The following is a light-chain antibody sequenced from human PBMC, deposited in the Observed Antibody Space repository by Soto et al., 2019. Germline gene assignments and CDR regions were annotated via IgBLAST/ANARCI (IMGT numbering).Light chain of an antibody. CDR2: AAS. Sequence: IQLTQSPSSLSASVGDRDTITCRPSQDISSYLAWYQQKPGNAPKLLIYAASTLQRWVPSRFIGSGSGTDVTLTISALQPEDFATYYCHQGYSDPWAFGQGTKGDNK. CDR1: QDISSY. CDR3: HQGYSDPWA. J-gene: IGKJ1*01. V-gene: IGKV1-9*01.